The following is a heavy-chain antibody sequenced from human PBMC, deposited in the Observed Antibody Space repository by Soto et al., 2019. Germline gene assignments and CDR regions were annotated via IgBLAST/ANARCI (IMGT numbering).Heavy chain of an antibody. CDR1: GYGFTTYG. V-gene: IGHV1-18*01. CDR2: ISAHNGNT. Sequence: QVHLVQSGAEVKKPGASVKLSCKGSGYGFTTYGITWVRQAPGQGLEWMARISAHNGNTNYAQRLQGRVTSTRHTTTSTADMQLRSLSSDDTAVYYSARGRDGAYWGPGAQVTVSS. CDR3: ARGRDGAY. J-gene: IGHJ4*02.